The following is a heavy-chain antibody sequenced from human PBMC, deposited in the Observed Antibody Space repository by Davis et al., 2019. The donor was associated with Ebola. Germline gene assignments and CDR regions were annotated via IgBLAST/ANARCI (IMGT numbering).Heavy chain of an antibody. V-gene: IGHV3-21*04. CDR1: GFTFSTYS. CDR3: AKDEGSWYSSYNWFDP. CDR2: ISSDSDYI. D-gene: IGHD6-13*01. J-gene: IGHJ5*02. Sequence: GESLKISCASSGFTFSTYSMSWVRQAPGKALEWVSSISSDSDYIYYADSAKGRFTISRDNAKNSLFLQMNSLRAEDTAVYYCAKDEGSWYSSYNWFDPWGQGTLVTVSS.